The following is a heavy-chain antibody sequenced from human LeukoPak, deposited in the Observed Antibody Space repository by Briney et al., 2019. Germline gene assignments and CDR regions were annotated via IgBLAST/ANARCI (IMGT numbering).Heavy chain of an antibody. D-gene: IGHD6-13*01. Sequence: SETLSLTCTVSGGSISSSSYYWGWIRQPPGKGLEWIGSIYYSGSTYYNPSLKSRVTISVDTSKNQFSLKLSSVTAADTAVYYCASVDYSRGHSDYWGQGTLVTVSS. CDR1: GGSISSSSYY. CDR2: IYYSGST. CDR3: ASVDYSRGHSDY. J-gene: IGHJ4*02. V-gene: IGHV4-39*07.